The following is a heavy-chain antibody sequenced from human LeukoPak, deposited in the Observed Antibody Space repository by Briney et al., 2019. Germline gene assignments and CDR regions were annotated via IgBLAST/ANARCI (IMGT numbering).Heavy chain of an antibody. D-gene: IGHD4-17*01. Sequence: GGSLRLSCAASGFTFSTYWMHWVRQAPGKGLVWVSRINSDGSDTIYADSVKGRFTSSRDNAKNMLYLQMNNLRAEDTAMYYCARMTTVTTEGIWGQGTMVTVSS. CDR2: INSDGSDT. V-gene: IGHV3-74*01. CDR1: GFTFSTYW. J-gene: IGHJ3*02. CDR3: ARMTTVTTEGI.